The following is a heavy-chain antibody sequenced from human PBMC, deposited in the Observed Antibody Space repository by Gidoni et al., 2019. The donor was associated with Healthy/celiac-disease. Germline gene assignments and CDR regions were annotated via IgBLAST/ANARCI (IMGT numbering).Heavy chain of an antibody. V-gene: IGHV1-69*01. CDR1: GGTFSSYA. D-gene: IGHD2-15*01. Sequence: QVPRVQSGAEVKKPGSSVKVSCKASGGTFSSYAISWVRQSPGQGREWMGGIIPILVTANYAQKFQGRVTITADESTSTAYMELSSLRSEDTAVYYCASTGYCSGGSCYLPSYSYYGMDVWGQGPTVTVSS. CDR2: IIPILVTA. CDR3: ASTGYCSGGSCYLPSYSYYGMDV. J-gene: IGHJ6*02.